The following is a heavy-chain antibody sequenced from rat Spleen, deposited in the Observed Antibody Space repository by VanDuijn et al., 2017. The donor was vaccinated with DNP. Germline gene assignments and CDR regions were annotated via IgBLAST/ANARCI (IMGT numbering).Heavy chain of an antibody. D-gene: IGHD4-3*01. CDR3: VRGKYNSDYFYY. Sequence: EVQLQESGSGLVKPSQSLSLTCSVTGYSITSNYWGWIRKFPGNKLEWLGYMNSAGSTNYNPSLKSRISITRDTSKNQFFLQMNSVTTEDTATYYCVRGKYNSDYFYYWGQGVMVTVSS. V-gene: IGHV3-3*01. J-gene: IGHJ2*01. CDR2: MNSAGST. CDR1: GYSITSNY.